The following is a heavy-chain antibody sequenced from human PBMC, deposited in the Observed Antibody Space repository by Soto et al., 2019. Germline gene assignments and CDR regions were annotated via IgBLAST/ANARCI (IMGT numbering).Heavy chain of an antibody. CDR2: ISAYNGNT. Sequence: ASVKVSCKASGYTFTSYGISWVRQAPGQGLEWMGWISAYNGNTNYAQKLQGRVTMTTDTPTSTAYMELRSLRSDDTPVYYCARDTAIMRYYYDSSGTAILHDRFDPWGQGTLVTVSS. V-gene: IGHV1-18*01. D-gene: IGHD3-22*01. CDR1: GYTFTSYG. J-gene: IGHJ5*02. CDR3: ARDTAIMRYYYDSSGTAILHDRFDP.